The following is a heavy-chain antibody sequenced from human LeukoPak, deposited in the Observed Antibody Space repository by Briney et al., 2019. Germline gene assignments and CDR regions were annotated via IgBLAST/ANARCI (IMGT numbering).Heavy chain of an antibody. CDR1: GGSFSGYY. J-gene: IGHJ4*02. CDR2: INHSGST. CDR3: ARGYGNFDY. Sequence: SETLSLTCAVYGGSFSGYYWSWIRQPPGRGLEWIGEINHSGSTNYNPSLKSRVTISVDTSKNQFSLKLSSVTAADTAVYYCARGYGNFDYWGQGTLVTVSS. D-gene: IGHD3-10*01. V-gene: IGHV4-34*01.